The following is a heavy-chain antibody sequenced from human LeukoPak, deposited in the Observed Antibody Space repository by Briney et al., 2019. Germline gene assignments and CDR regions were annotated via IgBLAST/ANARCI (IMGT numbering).Heavy chain of an antibody. J-gene: IGHJ5*02. D-gene: IGHD3-10*01. Sequence: SETLSLTCTVSGGSISSYYWSWIRQPPGKGLEWIGYIYYSGSTNYDPSLKSRVTISVDTSKNQFSLKLSSETAADTAVYYCARDTYYYGSGREDVGTFDPWGQGTLVTVSS. V-gene: IGHV4-59*01. CDR3: ARDTYYYGSGREDVGTFDP. CDR2: IYYSGST. CDR1: GGSISSYY.